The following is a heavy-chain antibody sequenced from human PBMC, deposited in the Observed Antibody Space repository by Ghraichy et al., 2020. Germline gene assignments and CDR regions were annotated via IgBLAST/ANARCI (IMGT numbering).Heavy chain of an antibody. CDR1: GFTFSSYG. V-gene: IGHV3-30*02. CDR2: IRYDGSNK. CDR3: AKGLYLLGGSLPAFDI. Sequence: GGSLRLSCAASGFTFSSYGMHWVRQAPGKGLEWVAFIRYDGSNKYYGDSVKGRFTISRDNSKNTLYLQMNSLRAEDTAVYYCAKGLYLLGGSLPAFDIWGQGTMVTVSS. J-gene: IGHJ3*02. D-gene: IGHD1-26*01.